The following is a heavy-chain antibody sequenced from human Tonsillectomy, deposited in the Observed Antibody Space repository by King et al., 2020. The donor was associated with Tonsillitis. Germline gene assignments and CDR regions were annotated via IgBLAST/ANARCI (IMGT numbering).Heavy chain of an antibody. CDR3: AKDIESSGLYGMDV. J-gene: IGHJ6*02. CDR1: GFTFDDYT. Sequence: VQLVESGGGLVQPGRSLRLSCAASGFTFDDYTMHWVRQAPGKGLEWVSGITWNSGSIGYVDSVKGRFTISRDNAKNSLYLQMNSLRPEDTALYYCAKDIESSGLYGMDVWGQGTTVTVSS. D-gene: IGHD6-19*01. CDR2: ITWNSGSI. V-gene: IGHV3-9*01.